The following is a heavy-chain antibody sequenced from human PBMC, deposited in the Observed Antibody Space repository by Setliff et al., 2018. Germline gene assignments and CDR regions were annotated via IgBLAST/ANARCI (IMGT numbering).Heavy chain of an antibody. V-gene: IGHV4-39*01. Sequence: KTSETLSLTCTVSGASLSSGTYYWGWIRQPPGKGLEWIGTVYDSGTTYYNPSLKSRVTISVDTSKNQFSLTLSSVTAEDTAVYYCARMSGFQYIDVWDKGTTVTVSS. J-gene: IGHJ6*03. CDR3: ARMSGFQYIDV. CDR1: GASLSSGTYY. CDR2: VYDSGTT. D-gene: IGHD3-3*01.